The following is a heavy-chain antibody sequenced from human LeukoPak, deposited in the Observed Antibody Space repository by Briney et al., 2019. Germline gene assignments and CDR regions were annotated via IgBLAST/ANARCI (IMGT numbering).Heavy chain of an antibody. Sequence: SETLSLTCTVSGGSISSSSYYWGWIRQPPGKGLEWIGSIYYSGSTYYNPSLKSRVTISVDTSKNQFSRKLSSVTAADTAVYYCARHLLYSSGWYGYYFDYWGQGTLVTVSS. V-gene: IGHV4-39*01. CDR3: ARHLLYSSGWYGYYFDY. CDR1: GGSISSSSYY. D-gene: IGHD6-19*01. CDR2: IYYSGST. J-gene: IGHJ4*02.